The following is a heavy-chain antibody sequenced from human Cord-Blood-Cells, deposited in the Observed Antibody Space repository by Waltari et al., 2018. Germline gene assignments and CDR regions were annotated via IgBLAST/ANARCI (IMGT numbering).Heavy chain of an antibody. CDR3: ARGGNWGFACYI. J-gene: IGHJ3*02. D-gene: IGHD7-27*01. CDR1: GYTFTGYY. V-gene: IGHV1-2*02. Sequence: QVQLVQSGAEVKKPGASVKVSCKASGYTFTGYYMHWVRQAPGQGLEWMGWINPNSGGTNYAQKLQGRVTMPRDTSISTAYMELSRLRSDDTAVYYCARGGNWGFACYIWGQGTMVTVSS. CDR2: INPNSGGT.